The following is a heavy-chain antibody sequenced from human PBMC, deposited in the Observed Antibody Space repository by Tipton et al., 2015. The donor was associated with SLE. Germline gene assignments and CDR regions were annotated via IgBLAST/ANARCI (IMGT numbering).Heavy chain of an antibody. CDR1: GLTFSDHF. V-gene: IGHV3-72*01. Sequence: SLRLSCAASGLTFSDHFMNWVRQAPGKGLEWVGRSRNKANSYTTLYAASVKGRFTISRDDSKNSLYLQMKSLKIEDTAVYYCAKERGGDDGFDIWGQGTMVTVSS. CDR3: AKERGGDDGFDI. CDR2: SRNKANSYTT. D-gene: IGHD3-16*01. J-gene: IGHJ3*02.